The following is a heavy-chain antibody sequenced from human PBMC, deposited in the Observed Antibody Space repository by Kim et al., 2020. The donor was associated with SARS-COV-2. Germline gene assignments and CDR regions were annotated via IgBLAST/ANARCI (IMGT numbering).Heavy chain of an antibody. CDR3: ARDHYDILYYYGMDV. D-gene: IGHD3-9*01. V-gene: IGHV1-69*13. J-gene: IGHJ6*02. Sequence: SVKVSCKASGGTFSSYAISWVRQAPGQGLEWMGGIIPIFGTANYAQKFQGRVTITADESTSTAYMELSSLRSEDTAVYYCARDHYDILYYYGMDVWGQGTTVTVSS. CDR2: IIPIFGTA. CDR1: GGTFSSYA.